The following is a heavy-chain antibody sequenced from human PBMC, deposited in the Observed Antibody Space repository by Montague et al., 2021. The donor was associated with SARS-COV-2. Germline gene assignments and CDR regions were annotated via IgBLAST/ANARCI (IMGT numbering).Heavy chain of an antibody. D-gene: IGHD3-10*01. CDR3: ARARSGRLFDY. J-gene: IGHJ4*02. CDR2: IYYSGST. CDR1: GGSISSYY. Sequence: SETLSLTCTVSGGSISSYYWSWIRQPPGKGLEWIGNIYYSGSTNYNPSLTSRVTISVDTSKNQFSLKLSSVTAADTAVYYCARARSGRLFDYWGQGTLVTVSS. V-gene: IGHV4-59*01.